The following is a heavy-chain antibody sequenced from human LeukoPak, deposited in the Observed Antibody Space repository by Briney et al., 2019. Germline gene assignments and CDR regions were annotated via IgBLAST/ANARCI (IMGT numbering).Heavy chain of an antibody. J-gene: IGHJ4*02. CDR1: GGSISSSSYY. CDR3: ARDRSGRGDFDY. V-gene: IGHV4-39*07. D-gene: IGHD3-10*01. CDR2: IYYSGST. Sequence: SETLSLTCTVSGGSISSSSYYWGWIRQPPGKGLEWIGSIYYSGSTNYNPSLKSRVTISVDTSKNQFSLKLSSVTAADTAVYYCARDRSGRGDFDYWGQGTLVTVSS.